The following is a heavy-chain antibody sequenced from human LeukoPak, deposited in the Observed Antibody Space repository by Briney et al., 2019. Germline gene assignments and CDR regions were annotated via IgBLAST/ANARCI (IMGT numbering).Heavy chain of an antibody. CDR3: ASPETYCSGGSCYYDY. V-gene: IGHV1-69*01. CDR1: GGTFSSYA. J-gene: IGHJ4*02. CDR2: IIPIFGTA. Sequence: GASVKVSCKASGGTFSSYAISWVRQAPGQGLEWMGGIIPIFGTANYAQKFQGRVTITADESTSTAYMELSSLRSEDTAVYYCASPETYCSGGSCYYDYWGQGTLVTVSS. D-gene: IGHD2-15*01.